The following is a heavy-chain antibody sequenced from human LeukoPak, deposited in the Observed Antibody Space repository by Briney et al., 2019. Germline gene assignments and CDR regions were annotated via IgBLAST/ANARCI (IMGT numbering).Heavy chain of an antibody. CDR3: AKGGWITMVRPNWFDP. CDR1: GFTFSSYA. D-gene: IGHD3-10*01. CDR2: ISYDGSNK. V-gene: IGHV3-30*04. J-gene: IGHJ5*02. Sequence: GGSLRLSCAASGFTFSSYAMHWVRQAPGKGLEWVAVISYDGSNKYYADSVKGRFTISRDNSKNTLYLQMNSLRAEDTAVYYCAKGGWITMVRPNWFDPRGQGTLVTVSS.